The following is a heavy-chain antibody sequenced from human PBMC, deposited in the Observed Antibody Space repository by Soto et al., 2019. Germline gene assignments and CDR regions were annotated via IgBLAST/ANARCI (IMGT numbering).Heavy chain of an antibody. V-gene: IGHV4-30-4*01. J-gene: IGHJ5*01. CDR1: GGSISTGDYY. Sequence: QVQLQESGPGLVKPSQTLSLTCTVSGGSISTGDYYWSWIRQPPGKGLEWIGYIYYRGSTNYNPSLKSRVTISIDTSKNQFSLKLSSVTAADTAVYYCARDLFRGGNSDWIDSWGQGTLVTVSS. CDR2: IYYRGST. CDR3: ARDLFRGGNSDWIDS. D-gene: IGHD2-15*01.